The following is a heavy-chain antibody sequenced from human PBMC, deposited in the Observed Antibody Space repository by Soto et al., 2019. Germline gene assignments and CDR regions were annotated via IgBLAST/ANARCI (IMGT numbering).Heavy chain of an antibody. V-gene: IGHV3-21*01. Sequence: GGSLRLSCAASGFTFSSYSMTWVRQAPGKGLEWVSSISSSSSYIYYADSVKGRFTISRDNAKNSLYLQMNSLRAEDTAVYYCAREGGDVDDRLNDAFDIWGQGTMVTVSS. CDR3: AREGGDVDDRLNDAFDI. CDR2: ISSSSSYI. J-gene: IGHJ3*02. D-gene: IGHD2-21*02. CDR1: GFTFSSYS.